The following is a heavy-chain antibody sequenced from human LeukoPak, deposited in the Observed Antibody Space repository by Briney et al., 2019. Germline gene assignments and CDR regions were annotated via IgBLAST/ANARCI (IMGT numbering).Heavy chain of an antibody. J-gene: IGHJ6*02. CDR2: IYYSGST. CDR3: ARVGLYSSGWYLSYYYYGMDV. CDR1: GGSISSGDYY. D-gene: IGHD6-19*01. Sequence: SETLSLTCTVSGGSISSGDYYWSWIRQPPGKGLEWIGYIYYSGSTNYNPSLKSRVTISVDTSKNQFSLKLSSVTAADTAVYYCARVGLYSSGWYLSYYYYGMDVWGQGTTVTVSS. V-gene: IGHV4-61*08.